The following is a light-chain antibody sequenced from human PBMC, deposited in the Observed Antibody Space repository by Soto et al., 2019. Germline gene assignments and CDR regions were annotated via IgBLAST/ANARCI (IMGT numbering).Light chain of an antibody. Sequence: DIQLTQSPSSLSASVGDRATITCRASQSISTYLVWYQQKPGKAPKLLIYATSSRQSGIPSRFSGSGSGTDFTLTISSLEPEDFAIYYCQQSCSSPPGTFGQGTKV. J-gene: IGKJ1*01. CDR1: QSISTY. V-gene: IGKV1-39*01. CDR3: QQSCSSPPGT. CDR2: ATS.